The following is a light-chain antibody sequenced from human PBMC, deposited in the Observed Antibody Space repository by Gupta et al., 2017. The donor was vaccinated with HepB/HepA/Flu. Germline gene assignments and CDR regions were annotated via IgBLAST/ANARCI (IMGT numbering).Light chain of an antibody. Sequence: EVVMTKSPATLSVSPGERATLSCRASQGVSSHLAWYQQRPGQSPRLLIYDASTRATGIPARFSGSGSGTEFTLTISSLQSEDFAVYYGQQYNNWPSFGGGTKVEIK. CDR2: DAS. J-gene: IGKJ4*01. CDR1: QGVSSH. CDR3: QQYNNWPS. V-gene: IGKV3-15*01.